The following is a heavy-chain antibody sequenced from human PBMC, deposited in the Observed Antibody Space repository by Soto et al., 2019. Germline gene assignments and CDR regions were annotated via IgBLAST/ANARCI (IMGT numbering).Heavy chain of an antibody. CDR1: GGSISSGGYY. CDR3: ASYDILTGPLKKDAFDI. CDR2: IYYSGST. Sequence: SETLSLTCTVSGGSISSGGYYWSWIRQHPGKGLGWIGYIYYSGSTYYNPSLKSRVTISVDTSKNQFSLKLSSVTAADTAVYYCASYDILTGPLKKDAFDIWGQGTMVTVSS. V-gene: IGHV4-31*03. J-gene: IGHJ3*02. D-gene: IGHD3-9*01.